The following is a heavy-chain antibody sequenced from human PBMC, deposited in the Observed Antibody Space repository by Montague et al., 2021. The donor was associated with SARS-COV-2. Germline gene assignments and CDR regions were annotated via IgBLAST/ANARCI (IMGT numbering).Heavy chain of an antibody. V-gene: IGHV4-31*03. CDR3: ARDGTAGDWFDP. Sequence: TLSLTCTVSGGSIRSENYYWSWIRQHPGKGLEWIGYIHYSGSTDYNPSLKSRVSISVDTSKNQFSLKLRSVTAADTAVYFCARDGTAGDWFDPWGQGTLVTVSS. J-gene: IGHJ5*02. D-gene: IGHD1-26*01. CDR2: IHYSGST. CDR1: GGSIRSENYY.